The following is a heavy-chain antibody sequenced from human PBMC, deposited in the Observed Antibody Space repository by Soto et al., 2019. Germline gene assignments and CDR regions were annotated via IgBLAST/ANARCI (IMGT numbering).Heavy chain of an antibody. V-gene: IGHV3-30-3*01. J-gene: IGHJ4*02. CDR2: ISYDGSYK. D-gene: IGHD6-19*01. Sequence: QVHLVQSGGGVVQPGRSLRLSCAASGFTFSSYSMHWVRQAPGKGLEWVAVISYDGSYKYNADSVKGRFTISRDNSRNTLYLQMNSLRADDTAVYYGARGAGIAVTSTSFDCWGQGTLVTVSS. CDR3: ARGAGIAVTSTSFDC. CDR1: GFTFSSYS.